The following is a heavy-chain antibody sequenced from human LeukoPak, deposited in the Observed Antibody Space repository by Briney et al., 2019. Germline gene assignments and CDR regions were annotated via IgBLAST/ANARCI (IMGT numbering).Heavy chain of an antibody. Sequence: PSETLSLTCAVYGGSFSGYYWSWIRQPPGKGLEWIGRIYTSGSTNYNPSLKSRVTISVDTSKNQFSLKLSSVTAADTAVYYCAGPLNWFDPWGQGTLVTVSS. J-gene: IGHJ5*02. CDR2: IYTSGST. V-gene: IGHV4-59*10. CDR3: AGPLNWFDP. CDR1: GGSFSGYY.